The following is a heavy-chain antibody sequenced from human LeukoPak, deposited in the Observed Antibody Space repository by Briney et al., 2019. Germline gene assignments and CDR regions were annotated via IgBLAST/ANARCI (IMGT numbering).Heavy chain of an antibody. V-gene: IGHV3-73*01. CDR2: IRTKLRNYAT. Sequence: GESLKISCATSGFIFSGSDIHWVRQASGRGLEWVGRIRTKLRNYATAYAASVKGRFTISRDDSGDTAYLQMNSLKTEDTAVYYCTTYTSGHYWGQGTLVTVSS. J-gene: IGHJ4*02. D-gene: IGHD1-1*01. CDR3: TTYTSGHY. CDR1: GFIFSGSD.